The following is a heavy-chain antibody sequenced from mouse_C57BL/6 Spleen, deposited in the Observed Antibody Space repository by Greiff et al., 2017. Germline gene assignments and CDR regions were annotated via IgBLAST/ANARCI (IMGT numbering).Heavy chain of an antibody. CDR1: GYTFTDYY. Sequence: VQLQQSGPELVKPGASVKISCKASGYTFTDYYMNWVKQSHGKSLEWIGDINPNNGGTSYNQKFKGKATLTVDKSSSTAYMELRSLTSEDSAVYYCARSLNDYWGQGTTLTVSS. CDR3: ARSLNDY. CDR2: INPNNGGT. J-gene: IGHJ2*01. V-gene: IGHV1-26*01. D-gene: IGHD1-3*01.